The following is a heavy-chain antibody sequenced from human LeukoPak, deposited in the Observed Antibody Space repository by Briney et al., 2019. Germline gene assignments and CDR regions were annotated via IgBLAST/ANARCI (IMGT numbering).Heavy chain of an antibody. CDR1: GYTFTSYY. CDR3: ARDGAGIQLWLLSAFDI. CDR2: IYPSGGST. Sequence: ASVKVSCKASGYTFTSYYMHGVRQAPGQGLEWMGIIYPSGGSTSYAQKFQGRVTMTREMSTSTVYMELSSLRSEDTAVYYCARDGAGIQLWLLSAFDIWGQGTMVTVYS. V-gene: IGHV1-46*01. D-gene: IGHD5-18*01. J-gene: IGHJ3*02.